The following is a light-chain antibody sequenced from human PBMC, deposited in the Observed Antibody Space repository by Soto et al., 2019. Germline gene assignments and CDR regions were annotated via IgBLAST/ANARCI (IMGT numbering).Light chain of an antibody. CDR2: DAS. V-gene: IGKV3D-15*01. CDR1: ESINRN. CDR3: QQYSPWRT. Sequence: EIVMTQSPATLSVSPGERVTLSCRASESINRNLVWYQKRPGQAPRLLIYDASKRASGFPARFSGSGSGTDFTITISSLEAEDFAVYYHQQYSPWRTFGQGTKVDIK. J-gene: IGKJ1*01.